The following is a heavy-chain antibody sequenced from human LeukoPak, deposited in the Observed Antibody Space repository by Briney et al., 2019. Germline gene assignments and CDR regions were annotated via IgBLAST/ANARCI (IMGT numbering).Heavy chain of an antibody. D-gene: IGHD3-3*01. CDR2: ISSSGSTI. J-gene: IGHJ5*02. CDR3: ARDSKNPRRITIFGVVPGRFDP. Sequence: GGSLRLSCAASGFTFSDYYMSWIRQAPGKGLEWVSYISSSGSTIYYADSVKGRFTISRDNAKNSLYLQMNSLRAEDTAVYYCARDSKNPRRITIFGVVPGRFDPWGQGTLVTVSS. V-gene: IGHV3-11*04. CDR1: GFTFSDYY.